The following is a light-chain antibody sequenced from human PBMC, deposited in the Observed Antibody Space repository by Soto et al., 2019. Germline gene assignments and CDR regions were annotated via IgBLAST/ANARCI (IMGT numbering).Light chain of an antibody. J-gene: IGLJ1*01. V-gene: IGLV2-11*01. CDR2: DVT. CDR3: CSYAGSFTIV. CDR1: SSDVGGYNY. Sequence: QSALTQPRSVSGSPGQSVTISCTGTSSDVGGYNYVSWYQQHPGKAPKLMIYDVTKRPSGVPDRFSGSKSGNTASLNISVLQAEDEADYYCCSYAGSFTIVFGTGTKLTVL.